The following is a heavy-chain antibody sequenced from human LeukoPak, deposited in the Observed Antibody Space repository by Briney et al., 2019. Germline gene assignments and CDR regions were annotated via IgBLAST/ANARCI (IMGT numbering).Heavy chain of an antibody. Sequence: PSETLSLTCTVSGGSISSSSYYWGWIRQPPGKGLEWIGSIYYSGGTFYNPSLKSRVTISVDTSKNQFSLKLSSVTAADTAVYYCASGPSGSPDYWGQGTPVTVSS. D-gene: IGHD3-10*01. CDR2: IYYSGGT. CDR1: GGSISSSSYY. V-gene: IGHV4-39*01. CDR3: ASGPSGSPDY. J-gene: IGHJ4*02.